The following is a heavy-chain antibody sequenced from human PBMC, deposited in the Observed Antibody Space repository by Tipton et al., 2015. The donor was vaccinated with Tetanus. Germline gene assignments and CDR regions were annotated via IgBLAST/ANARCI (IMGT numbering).Heavy chain of an antibody. V-gene: IGHV5-51*01. CDR2: IYPGDSDT. J-gene: IGHJ4*02. Sequence: QLVQSGGEVKKPGESLKISCKGSGYIFTNYWIGWVRQKPGKGLEWMGIIYPGDSDTRYSPSFQGQVTISVDKSINTAYLQWSSLKASDTSMFYCARAHCGDGVCNFGFWGQGALVTVAS. D-gene: IGHD2-21*01. CDR3: ARAHCGDGVCNFGF. CDR1: GYIFTNYW.